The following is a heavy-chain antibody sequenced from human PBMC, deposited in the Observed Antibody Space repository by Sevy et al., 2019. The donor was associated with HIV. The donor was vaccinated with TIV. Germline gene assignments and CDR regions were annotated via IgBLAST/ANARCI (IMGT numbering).Heavy chain of an antibody. J-gene: IGHJ4*02. CDR2: ITGSGSNT. V-gene: IGHV3-23*01. CDR3: AKGGYCSNGACYTDFGY. CDR1: GFTFSSYA. D-gene: IGHD2-8*01. Sequence: GGSLRLSCAASGFTFSSYAMSWVRQAPGKGLEWVSAITGSGSNTYYAYSVKGRFTISRDNSKNMLYLQMNTLRAEETAVYYCAKGGYCSNGACYTDFGYWGQGTLVTVSS.